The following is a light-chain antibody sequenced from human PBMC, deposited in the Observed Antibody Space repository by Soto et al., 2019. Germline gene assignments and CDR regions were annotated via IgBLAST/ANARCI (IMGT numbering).Light chain of an antibody. J-gene: IGKJ2*01. CDR1: QDISSF. CDR2: AAS. Sequence: DIQLTQSPSFLSACVGDRVTITCRASQDISSFLAWYQQKAGKAPKLLIFAASTLQSGVPSRFSGSGSGTEFTLTISSLQPEDFATYYCQQLKTYPRTFGQGTKLEIK. V-gene: IGKV1-9*01. CDR3: QQLKTYPRT.